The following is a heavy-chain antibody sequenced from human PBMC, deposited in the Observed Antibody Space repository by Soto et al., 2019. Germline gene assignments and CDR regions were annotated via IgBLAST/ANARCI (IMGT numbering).Heavy chain of an antibody. Sequence: SETLSLTCSVSGGSVSDKTYYWSWIRQPPGKRLEWIGYVYYSGSTHYSPSLKSRVTISVDTSKNQFSLKLNSVTAADTAVYYCARVRHGWTFFDYWSQGTLVTVSS. J-gene: IGHJ4*02. CDR3: ARVRHGWTFFDY. CDR2: VYYSGST. D-gene: IGHD6-19*01. CDR1: GGSVSDKTYY. V-gene: IGHV4-61*01.